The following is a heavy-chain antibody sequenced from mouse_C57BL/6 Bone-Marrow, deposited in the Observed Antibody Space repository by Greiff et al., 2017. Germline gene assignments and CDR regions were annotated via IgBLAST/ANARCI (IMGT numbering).Heavy chain of an antibody. V-gene: IGHV3-6*01. J-gene: IGHJ3*01. CDR1: GYSITSGYY. D-gene: IGHD1-1*01. Sequence: EVQLQESGPGLVKPSQSLSLTCSVTGYSITSGYYWNWIRQFPGNKLEWMGYISYDGSNNYNPSLKNRISITRDTSKNQFFLKLNSVTTEDTATYYCANYYGSSYQAWFAYWGQGTLVTVSA. CDR2: ISYDGSN. CDR3: ANYYGSSYQAWFAY.